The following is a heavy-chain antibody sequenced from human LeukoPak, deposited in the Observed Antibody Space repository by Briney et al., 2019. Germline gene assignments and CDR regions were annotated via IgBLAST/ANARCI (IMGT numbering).Heavy chain of an antibody. V-gene: IGHV3-15*01. J-gene: IGHJ2*01. CDR2: IKSKVDGGTT. CDR3: AKANGITGTTYWYFDL. CDR1: GFTFSGAW. D-gene: IGHD1-7*01. Sequence: GGSLRLSCAASGFTFSGAWMSWVRQAPGKGLQWVARIKSKVDGGTTEYAAPVRGRFTISRDDSKNTVFLQMSSLKNEDTALYYCAKANGITGTTYWYFDLWGRGTLVTVSS.